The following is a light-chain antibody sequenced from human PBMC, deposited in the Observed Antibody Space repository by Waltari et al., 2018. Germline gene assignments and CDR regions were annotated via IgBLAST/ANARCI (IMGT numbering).Light chain of an antibody. CDR3: AAWDDRVRGRV. CDR1: TPNIGPTL. V-gene: IGLV1-47*02. Sequence: QSVLTQPPPASGTPGQRVTISCSGSTPNIGPTLVYWYQQLPGTAPKLLIYSDNQRPSGVPDRFSDSKSGTSASLAISGLRSEDEADYYCAAWDDRVRGRVFGGGTKLTVL. J-gene: IGLJ3*02. CDR2: SDN.